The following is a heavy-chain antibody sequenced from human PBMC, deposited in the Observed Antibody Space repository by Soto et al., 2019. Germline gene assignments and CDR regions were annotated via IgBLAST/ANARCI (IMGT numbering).Heavy chain of an antibody. D-gene: IGHD3-16*02. CDR2: INPSGTVT. J-gene: IGHJ5*02. CDR1: GYRFTSNW. V-gene: IGHV1-46*01. CDR3: GRDHSLSLSVSWWLDP. Sequence: ASVKVSCNASGYRFTSNWIHWVRRAPGQGLEWMGVINPSGTVTNYAPKFQGRVTVTSDPSTSTVYMDLNSLTLEDTAMYYCGRDHSLSLSVSWWLDPCG.